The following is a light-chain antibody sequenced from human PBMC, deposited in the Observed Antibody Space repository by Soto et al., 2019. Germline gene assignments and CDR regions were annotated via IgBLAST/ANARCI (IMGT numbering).Light chain of an antibody. CDR2: AAS. V-gene: IGKV1-39*01. Sequence: DIPMTQSPSSLSASVGDRVTITCRASQSITTYLNWYRQKPGKAPKLLIYAASSLQSGVPSRFSGSGSETEFTLSISSLQPEDFATYFCQQIYSAPLTFGGGTKVEIK. CDR3: QQIYSAPLT. J-gene: IGKJ4*01. CDR1: QSITTY.